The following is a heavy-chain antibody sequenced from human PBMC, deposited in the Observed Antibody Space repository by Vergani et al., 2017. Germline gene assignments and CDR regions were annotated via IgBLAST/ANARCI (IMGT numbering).Heavy chain of an antibody. V-gene: IGHV4-34*01. CDR3: ARWYFDYGFDY. CDR2: INHSGST. D-gene: IGHD4-17*01. CDR1: GGSFSGYY. Sequence: QVQLQQWGAGLLKPSETLSLTCAVYGGSFSGYYWSWIRQPPGKGLEWIGEINHSGSTNYNPSLKSRVTISVDTSKNQFSLKLSSVTAADTAVYYCARWYFDYGFDYWGQGTLSPSPQ. J-gene: IGHJ4*02.